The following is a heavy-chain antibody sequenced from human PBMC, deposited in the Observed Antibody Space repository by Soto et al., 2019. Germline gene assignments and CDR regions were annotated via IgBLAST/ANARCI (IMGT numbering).Heavy chain of an antibody. CDR1: GFSLSTSGVG. CDR2: IYWNDDK. Sequence: SGPTLVKPTQTLTLTCTFSGFSLSTSGVGVGWIRQPPGKALEWLALIYWNDDKRYSPSLKSRLTITKDTSKNQVVLTMTNMDPVDTATYYCAHRRTRAARPYYYYYGMDVWGQGTTVTVSS. CDR3: AHRRTRAARPYYYYYGMDV. V-gene: IGHV2-5*01. D-gene: IGHD6-6*01. J-gene: IGHJ6*02.